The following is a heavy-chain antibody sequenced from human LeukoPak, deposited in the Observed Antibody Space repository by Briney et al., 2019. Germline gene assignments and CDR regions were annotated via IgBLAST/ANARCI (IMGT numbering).Heavy chain of an antibody. Sequence: SETPSLTCTVSGGSVSSGSYYWSWIRQPPGKGLEWIGYIYYSGSTNYNPSLKSRVTISVDTSKNQFSLKLSSVTAADTAVYYCARGLHNFDYWGQGTLVTVSS. CDR2: IYYSGST. CDR1: GGSVSSGSYY. V-gene: IGHV4-61*01. D-gene: IGHD5-24*01. J-gene: IGHJ4*02. CDR3: ARGLHNFDY.